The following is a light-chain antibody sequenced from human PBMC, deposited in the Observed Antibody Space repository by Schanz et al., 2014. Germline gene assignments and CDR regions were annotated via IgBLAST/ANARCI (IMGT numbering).Light chain of an antibody. J-gene: IGKJ4*01. CDR3: QQRSNWPLLT. V-gene: IGKV3D-20*02. CDR2: RTS. CDR1: QSVSSTY. Sequence: EIVLTQSPGTLSLSPGERATLSCRASQSVSSTYLAWYQQKPGQAPRLLIYRTSMRAAGVPARFSGSGSGTDFTLTISSLQSEDFAVYYCQQRSNWPLLTFGGGTKVEIK.